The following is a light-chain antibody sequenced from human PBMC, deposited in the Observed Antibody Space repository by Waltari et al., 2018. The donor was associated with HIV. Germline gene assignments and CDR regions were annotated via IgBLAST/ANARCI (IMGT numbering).Light chain of an antibody. V-gene: IGLV2-14*01. CDR3: ASFTSNYTLI. CDR2: EVV. J-gene: IGLJ2*01. Sequence: QSTLTQPASVSGSPGQSITISCTGSTSAFGLYNFIPWYQQPPGGVPKVIIYEVVSRPSGISSRFSGSRSANTASLTISWLQPDDEADYYCASFTSNYTLIFGGGTKVTVL. CDR1: TSAFGLYNF.